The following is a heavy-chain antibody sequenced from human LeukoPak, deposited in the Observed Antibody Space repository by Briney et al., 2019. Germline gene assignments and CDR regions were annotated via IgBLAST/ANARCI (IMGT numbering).Heavy chain of an antibody. CDR2: IYYSGST. CDR3: ARCKWFGEFYYYGMDV. CDR1: GGPISSYY. D-gene: IGHD3-10*01. V-gene: IGHV4-59*12. J-gene: IGHJ6*02. Sequence: SETLSLTCTVSGGPISSYYWNWIRQPPGKGLEWIGYIYYSGSTNYNPSLKSRVTISVDTSKNQFSLKLSSVTAADTAVYYCARCKWFGEFYYYGMDVWGQGTTVTVSS.